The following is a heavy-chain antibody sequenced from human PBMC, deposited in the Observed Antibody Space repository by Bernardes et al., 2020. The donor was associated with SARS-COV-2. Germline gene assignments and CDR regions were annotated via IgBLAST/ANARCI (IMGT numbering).Heavy chain of an antibody. J-gene: IGHJ4*02. CDR1: GFTFSTYW. D-gene: IGHD2-2*01. V-gene: IGHV3-74*01. CDR2: INSDGSIR. CDR3: ARSSNIPDY. Sequence: GGSLRLLCAASGFTFSTYWMNWVRQVPGKGLVWVSRINSDGSIRNYADSVKGRFTISRDNAKNTLYLYMNPLRGEDTAMYYCARSSNIPDYWGQGTLVTVSS.